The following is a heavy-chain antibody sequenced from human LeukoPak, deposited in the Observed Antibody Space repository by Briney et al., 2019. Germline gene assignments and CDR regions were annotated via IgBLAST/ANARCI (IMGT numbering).Heavy chain of an antibody. V-gene: IGHV1-46*02. D-gene: IGHD3-22*01. CDR1: GYTFNSSY. CDR3: ARAYYESSAYRHAVYFDY. Sequence: ASVKVSCKASGYTFNSSYMHWVRQAPGQGLEWMGIINPSDDSTRYAQKFQGRVTMTKDTSTNTVYMHLSRLSSDDTAVYYCARAYYESSAYRHAVYFDYGAQGTLVTVSS. J-gene: IGHJ4*02. CDR2: INPSDDST.